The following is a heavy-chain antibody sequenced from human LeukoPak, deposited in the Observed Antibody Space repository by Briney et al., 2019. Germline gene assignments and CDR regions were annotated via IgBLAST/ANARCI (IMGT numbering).Heavy chain of an antibody. Sequence: PSETLSLTCAVSGGSISSSNWWSWVRQPPGKGLEWIGEIYHSGSTNYNPSLKSRVTVSVDKSKNQFSLKLSSVTAADTAVYYCARCVDSGSYYGTDNWFDPWGQGTLVTVSS. CDR1: GGSISSSNW. CDR2: IYHSGST. V-gene: IGHV4-4*02. CDR3: ARCVDSGSYYGTDNWFDP. J-gene: IGHJ5*02. D-gene: IGHD1-26*01.